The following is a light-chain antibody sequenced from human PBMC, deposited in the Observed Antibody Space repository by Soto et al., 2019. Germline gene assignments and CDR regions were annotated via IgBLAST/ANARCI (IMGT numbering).Light chain of an antibody. CDR2: DVS. CDR1: QGISNR. V-gene: IGKV1-16*02. Sequence: DIEMTQSPPSVSASVGDRVTITCRASQGISNRLAWFQLKPGKAPKSLIYDVSSLQSGVPSKFSGSVSGTDFTLTISSLPPEDFATYYCQQYHNYPVTFGGGTKVEIK. J-gene: IGKJ4*01. CDR3: QQYHNYPVT.